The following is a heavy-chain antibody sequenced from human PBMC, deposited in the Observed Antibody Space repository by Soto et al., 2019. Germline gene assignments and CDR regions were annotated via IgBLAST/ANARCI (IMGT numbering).Heavy chain of an antibody. CDR1: GFTFDDYA. Sequence: GGSLRLSCAASGFTFDDYAMHWVRQAPGKGLEWVSGISWNSGSIGYADSVKGRFTISRDNAKNSLYLQMNSLRAEDTALYYCAKDGLRYCSGGSCFPYYFDYWGQGTLVTVSS. CDR2: ISWNSGSI. CDR3: AKDGLRYCSGGSCFPYYFDY. J-gene: IGHJ4*02. D-gene: IGHD2-15*01. V-gene: IGHV3-9*01.